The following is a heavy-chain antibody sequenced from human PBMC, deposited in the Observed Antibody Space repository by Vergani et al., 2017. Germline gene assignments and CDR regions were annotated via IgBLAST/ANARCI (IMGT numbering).Heavy chain of an antibody. Sequence: QVTLKESGPVLVKPTETLTLTCTVSGFSLSNARMGVSWIRQPPGKALEWLAHIFPNDEKSYSTSLKSRLTISKDTSKSQVVLTMTNMDPVDTATYYCARTGGRSYYYDSSGYYLPDYWGQGTLVTVSS. CDR3: ARTGGRSYYYDSSGYYLPDY. J-gene: IGHJ4*02. CDR1: GFSLSNARMG. V-gene: IGHV2-26*01. CDR2: IFPNDEK. D-gene: IGHD3-22*01.